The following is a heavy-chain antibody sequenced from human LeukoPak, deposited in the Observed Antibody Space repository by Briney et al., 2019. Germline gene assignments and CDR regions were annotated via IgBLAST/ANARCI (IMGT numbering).Heavy chain of an antibody. Sequence: ASVKVSCKASGYTFTSYGLSWVRQAPGQGLEWMGWISAYNGNTNYAQKLQGRVTMTTDTSTSTAYMELRSLRSDDTAVYYCARESLWFGELPFDYWGQGTLVTVSS. CDR2: ISAYNGNT. J-gene: IGHJ4*02. D-gene: IGHD3-10*01. CDR1: GYTFTSYG. CDR3: ARESLWFGELPFDY. V-gene: IGHV1-18*04.